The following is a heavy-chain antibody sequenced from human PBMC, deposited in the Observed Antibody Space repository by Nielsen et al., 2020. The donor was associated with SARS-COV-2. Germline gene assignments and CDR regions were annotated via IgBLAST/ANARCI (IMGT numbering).Heavy chain of an antibody. CDR1: GFTFSGSA. V-gene: IGHV3-73*01. Sequence: GGSLRLSCAASGFTFSGSAVHWVRQASGKGLEWVGRIRSKANSYATAYAASVKGRFTISRDDSKNTAYLQMSSLRTEDTAVYYCTRWVVGTTYTFDYWGQGTLVTVPS. CDR3: TRWVVGTTYTFDY. D-gene: IGHD1-26*01. J-gene: IGHJ4*02. CDR2: IRSKANSYAT.